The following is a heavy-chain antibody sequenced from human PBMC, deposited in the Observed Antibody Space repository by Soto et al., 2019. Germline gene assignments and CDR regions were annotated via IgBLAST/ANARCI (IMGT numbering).Heavy chain of an antibody. Sequence: VGSLRLSCAGSGFIFSNNGMHWVRQAPVKGLEWVAFMSYDGSAKFYADSVKGRFTISRDNSKSTLFLHMSNLRAEETAMYYCAIVRVADSALDHWGQGTLVTVSS. CDR2: MSYDGSAK. D-gene: IGHD3-10*02. J-gene: IGHJ4*02. CDR1: GFIFSNNG. CDR3: AIVRVADSALDH. V-gene: IGHV3-30*02.